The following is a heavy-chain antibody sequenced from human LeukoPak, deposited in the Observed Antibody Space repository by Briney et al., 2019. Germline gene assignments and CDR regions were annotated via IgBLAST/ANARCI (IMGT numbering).Heavy chain of an antibody. D-gene: IGHD5-18*01. V-gene: IGHV3-49*04. CDR2: IRSKAYGGTT. J-gene: IGHJ6*02. CDR3: ARGPIHLWLHNGMDV. CDR1: GFIFGDHA. Sequence: GGSLRLSCTASGFIFGDHAMSWVRQAPGKGLERVGFIRSKAYGGTTEYAASVKGRFTISRDDPEGIAYLQMNSLRIEDTAVYYCARGPIHLWLHNGMDVWGQGTTVIVFS.